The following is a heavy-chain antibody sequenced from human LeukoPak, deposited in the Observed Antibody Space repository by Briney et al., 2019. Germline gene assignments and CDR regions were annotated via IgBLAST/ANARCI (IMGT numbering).Heavy chain of an antibody. Sequence: GESLKISCKGSGYSFTSYWIGWVRPMPGKGLEWMGIIYPGDSDTRYSPSFQGQVTISADKSISTAYLQWSSLKASDTAMYYCARDMRFGEGTFYYYYGMDVWGQGTTVTVSS. V-gene: IGHV5-51*01. D-gene: IGHD3-10*01. CDR2: IYPGDSDT. CDR1: GYSFTSYW. J-gene: IGHJ6*02. CDR3: ARDMRFGEGTFYYYYGMDV.